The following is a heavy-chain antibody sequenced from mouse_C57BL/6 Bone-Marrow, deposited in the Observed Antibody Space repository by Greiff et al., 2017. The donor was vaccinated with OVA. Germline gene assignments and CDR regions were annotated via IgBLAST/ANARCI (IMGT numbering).Heavy chain of an antibody. CDR3: ARDALGMDY. CDR1: GFTFSDFY. J-gene: IGHJ4*01. V-gene: IGHV7-1*01. CDR2: SRNKANDYTT. Sequence: EVQLMESGGGLVQSGRSLRLSCATSGFTFSDFYMEWVRQAPGKGLEWIAASRNKANDYTTEYSASVKGRFIVSRDTSQSILYLQMNALRAEDTAIYYCARDALGMDYWGQGTSVTVSS.